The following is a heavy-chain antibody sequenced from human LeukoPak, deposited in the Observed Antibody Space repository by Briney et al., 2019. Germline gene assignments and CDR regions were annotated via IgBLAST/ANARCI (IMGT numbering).Heavy chain of an antibody. Sequence: PSETLSLTCTVSGGSISSSSYYWGWVRQPPGKGLGWIGSIYYSGSTYYHPSLKSRVTISVDTSKNQFSLKLSSVTAADTAVYYCARGTVTINWFDPWGQGTLVSVSS. CDR1: GGSISSSSYY. CDR3: ARGTVTINWFDP. CDR2: IYYSGST. D-gene: IGHD4-11*01. V-gene: IGHV4-39*01. J-gene: IGHJ5*02.